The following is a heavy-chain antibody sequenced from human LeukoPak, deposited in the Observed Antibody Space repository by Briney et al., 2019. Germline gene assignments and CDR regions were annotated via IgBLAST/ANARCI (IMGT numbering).Heavy chain of an antibody. CDR3: ANGGYCSSTSCYPNWFDP. J-gene: IGHJ5*02. V-gene: IGHV4-59*01. CDR1: GGSISSYY. Sequence: PSETLSLTCTVSGGSISSYYWSWIRQPPGKGLEWIGYIYYSGSTNYNPSLKSRVTISVDTSKHQFSLKLRSVSAADTAVYYCANGGYCSSTSCYPNWFDPWGQGTLVTVSS. D-gene: IGHD2-2*01. CDR2: IYYSGST.